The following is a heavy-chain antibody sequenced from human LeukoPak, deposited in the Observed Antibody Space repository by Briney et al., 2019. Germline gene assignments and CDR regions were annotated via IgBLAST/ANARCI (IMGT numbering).Heavy chain of an antibody. CDR2: IYYSGST. V-gene: IGHV4-39*07. D-gene: IGHD4-17*01. J-gene: IGHJ3*02. CDR1: GGSISSSSYY. CDR3: ARAGLRRGSAFDI. Sequence: SETLSLTCTVSGGSISSSSYYWGWIRQPPGKGLEWIGSIYYSGSTYYNPSLKSRVTISIDTSKNQFSLKLISVTAADTAVYYCARAGLRRGSAFDIWGQGTIVTVSS.